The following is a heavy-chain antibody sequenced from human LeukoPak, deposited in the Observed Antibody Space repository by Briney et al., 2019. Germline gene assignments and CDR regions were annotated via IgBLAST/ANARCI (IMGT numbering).Heavy chain of an antibody. Sequence: NSSETLSLTCAVYGGSFSGYYWSWIRQPPGKGLEWIGEINHSGSTNYNPSLKSRVTISVDTSKNQFSLKLSSVTAADTAMYYCARGHYYDSSSNPPYYYYYMDVWGKGTTVTVSS. CDR3: ARGHYYDSSSNPPYYYYYMDV. CDR1: GGSFSGYY. CDR2: INHSGST. J-gene: IGHJ6*03. D-gene: IGHD3-22*01. V-gene: IGHV4-34*01.